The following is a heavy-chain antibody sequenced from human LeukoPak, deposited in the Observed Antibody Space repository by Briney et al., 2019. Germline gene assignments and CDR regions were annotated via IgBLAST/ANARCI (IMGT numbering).Heavy chain of an antibody. J-gene: IGHJ6*02. D-gene: IGHD2/OR15-2a*01. CDR1: GFTFSSYW. Sequence: GSLRLSCAGSGFTFSSYWMHWVRKAPGQGLVWVARISSDASSTTYADSVKGRFTISRDNRKNTLYLQMNSLRAEDTATYYCASELVIAMDVWGQGTPVTVSS. CDR2: ISSDASST. CDR3: ASELVIAMDV. V-gene: IGHV3-74*03.